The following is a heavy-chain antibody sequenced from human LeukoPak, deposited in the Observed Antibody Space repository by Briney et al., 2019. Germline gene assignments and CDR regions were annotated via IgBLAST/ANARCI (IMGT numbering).Heavy chain of an antibody. V-gene: IGHV3-15*01. D-gene: IGHD4-17*01. J-gene: IGHJ4*02. CDR2: IKSKTDGGTT. Sequence: GGSLRLSCAASGFTFSNAWMSWVRQAPGKGLEWVGRIKSKTDGGTTDYAAPVKGRFTISRDDSKNTLYLQMNSLKTEDTAVYYCTTVVPLDYGDYSKYYFDYWGQETLVTVSS. CDR3: TTVVPLDYGDYSKYYFDY. CDR1: GFTFSNAW.